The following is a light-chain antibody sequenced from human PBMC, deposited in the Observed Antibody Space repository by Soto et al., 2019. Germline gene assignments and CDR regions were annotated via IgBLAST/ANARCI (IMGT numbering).Light chain of an antibody. CDR2: GAS. V-gene: IGKV3-15*01. CDR1: QSVSSN. J-gene: IGKJ1*01. CDR3: HQYNNWPQT. Sequence: EIVMTQSPATLSVSPGERATLSCRASQSVSSNLAWYQQKPGQAPRLLMYGASTRATGIPARFSGSGSGTEFTLTISSLQSEDFAVYYCHQYNNWPQTFGQGTKVEIK.